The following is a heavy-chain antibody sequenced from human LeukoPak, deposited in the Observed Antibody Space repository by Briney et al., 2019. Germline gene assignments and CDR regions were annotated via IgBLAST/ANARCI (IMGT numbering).Heavy chain of an antibody. D-gene: IGHD3-22*01. J-gene: IGHJ4*02. CDR1: GFTFDDYA. V-gene: IGHV3-9*03. Sequence: GGSLRLSCAASGFTFDDYAMHWVRQAPGKGLEWVSGISWNSGSIGYADSVKGRFTISRDNAKNSLYLQMNSLRAEDMALYYCAKEHTYYYDNSGYSYFDYWGQGTLVTVSS. CDR3: AKEHTYYYDNSGYSYFDY. CDR2: ISWNSGSI.